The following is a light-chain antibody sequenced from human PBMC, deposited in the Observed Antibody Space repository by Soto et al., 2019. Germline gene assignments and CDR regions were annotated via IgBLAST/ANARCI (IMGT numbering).Light chain of an antibody. CDR3: QQYESYSPLS. CDR1: QSIRSW. V-gene: IGKV1-5*01. CDR2: DAY. J-gene: IGKJ4*01. Sequence: DIQMTQSPSILSAYVGDRVTITCRASQSIRSWLAWYQQKPGKAPKLLIYDAYSLESGVPSRFSGRRSGTEFTLTIAGLQPEDFATYYCQQYESYSPLSLGGGTKVDIK.